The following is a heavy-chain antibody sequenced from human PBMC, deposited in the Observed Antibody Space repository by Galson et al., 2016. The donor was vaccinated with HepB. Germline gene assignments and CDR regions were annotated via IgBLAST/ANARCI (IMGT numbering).Heavy chain of an antibody. V-gene: IGHV5-51*01. Sequence: QSGAAVKNPGESLKISCKVSGYTFTSYWIGWERQMPGKGLEWMGIIYPNDSDTKYTPSFQGQVTISVDKSISTAFLQWASLKASDTAIYYCARQFKSGWYGFGDSWGQGTLVTVSS. CDR1: GYTFTSYW. J-gene: IGHJ4*02. CDR3: ARQFKSGWYGFGDS. CDR2: IYPNDSDT. D-gene: IGHD6-19*01.